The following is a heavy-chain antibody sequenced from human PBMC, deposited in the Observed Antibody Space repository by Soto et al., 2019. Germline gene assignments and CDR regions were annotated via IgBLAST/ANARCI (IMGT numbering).Heavy chain of an antibody. CDR1: GGSISSGGYY. CDR2: IYYSGST. D-gene: IGHD3-22*01. V-gene: IGHV4-31*03. Sequence: PSETLSLTCTVSGGSISSGGYYWSWIRQHPGKGLEWIGYIYYSGSTYYNPSLKSRVTISVDTSKNQLSLKLSSVTAADTAVYYCARDRFGYYDSSGAFDIWGQGTMVTVSS. J-gene: IGHJ3*02. CDR3: ARDRFGYYDSSGAFDI.